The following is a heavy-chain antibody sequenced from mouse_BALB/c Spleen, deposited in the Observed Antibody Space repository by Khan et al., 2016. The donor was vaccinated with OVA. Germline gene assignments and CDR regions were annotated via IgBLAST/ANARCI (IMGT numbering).Heavy chain of an antibody. CDR3: TDGLFLYIVDD. D-gene: IGHD6-1*01. Sequence: QLEESGGGLVKPGGSLKLSCAASGFTFSSNAMSWVSQTPETGLEWVASISSGGFTYYQDSVKGRFTISRDNARDIMYLQMSSLRSEDTAIYYCTDGLFLYIVDDWGQGTTRTVSS. CDR2: ISSGGFT. CDR1: GFTFSSNA. V-gene: IGHV5-6-5*01. J-gene: IGHJ2*01.